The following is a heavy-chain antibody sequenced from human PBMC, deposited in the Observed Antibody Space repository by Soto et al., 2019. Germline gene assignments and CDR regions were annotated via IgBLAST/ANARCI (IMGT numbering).Heavy chain of an antibody. CDR3: ARKAGVGNYDILDF. J-gene: IGHJ4*02. Sequence: QVQVVQSGAEVKKPGSSVKVSCKVSGDSFSSYAISWVRQAPVQGLEWMGWIIPILTTAKYAHKFQDRVTIIADESTSTAYMEVSSLTSEDTAVYYCARKAGVGNYDILDFWGQGTLVTVSS. CDR2: IIPILTTA. D-gene: IGHD1-7*01. V-gene: IGHV1-69*01. CDR1: GDSFSSYA.